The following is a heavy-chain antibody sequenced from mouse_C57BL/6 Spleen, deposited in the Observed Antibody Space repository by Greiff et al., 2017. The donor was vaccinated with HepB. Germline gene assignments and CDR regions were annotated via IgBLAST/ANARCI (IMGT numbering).Heavy chain of an antibody. CDR1: GYTFTDYN. CDR3: EREEGDDDGYAMDY. Sequence: QLQQSGPELVKPGASVKMSCKASGYTFTDYNMHWVKQSHGKSLEWIGYINPNNGGTSYNQKFKGKATLTVNKSSSTAYMELRSLTSEESAVYDWEREEGDDDGYAMDYWGQGTSVTVSS. CDR2: INPNNGGT. D-gene: IGHD2-4*01. V-gene: IGHV1-22*01. J-gene: IGHJ4*01.